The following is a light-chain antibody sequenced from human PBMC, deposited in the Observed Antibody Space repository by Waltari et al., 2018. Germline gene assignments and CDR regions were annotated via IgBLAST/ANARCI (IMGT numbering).Light chain of an antibody. CDR3: YQHSSGYFT. Sequence: VILPQSPATLSLSPGERATLSCRASQSVSSYLAWYQQKPGQAPRLLIHSASSRATGIPDRFSGSGSGTEFTLTISSLEPEDVGVYHCYQHSSGYFTFGPGTKLDIK. CDR2: SAS. J-gene: IGKJ3*01. CDR1: QSVSSY. V-gene: IGKV3-11*01.